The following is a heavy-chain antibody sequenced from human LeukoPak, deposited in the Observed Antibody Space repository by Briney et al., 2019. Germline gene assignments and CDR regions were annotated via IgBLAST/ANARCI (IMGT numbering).Heavy chain of an antibody. D-gene: IGHD3-10*01. CDR1: GYTFTSYD. V-gene: IGHV1-8*01. Sequence: ASVKVSCKASGYTFTSYDINWVRQATGQGLEWMGWMNPNSGNTGYAQKFQGRVTMTRNTSISTAYMELSSLRSEDTAVYYCARDLRGYYGSGSYSDYWGRGTLVTVSS. CDR3: ARDLRGYYGSGSYSDY. J-gene: IGHJ4*02. CDR2: MNPNSGNT.